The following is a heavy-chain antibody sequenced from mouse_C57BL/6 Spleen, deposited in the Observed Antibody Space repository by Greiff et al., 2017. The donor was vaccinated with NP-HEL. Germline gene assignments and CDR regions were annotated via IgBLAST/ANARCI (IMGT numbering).Heavy chain of an antibody. Sequence: QVQLQQPGAELVKPGASVKLSCKASGYTFTSYWMHWVKQRPGQGLEWIGMIHPNSGSTNYNEKFKSKATLTVDKSSSTAYMQLSSLTSEDSAVYYCARELGGKRAMDDWGQGTSVTVSS. CDR3: ARELGGKRAMDD. CDR1: GYTFTSYW. CDR2: IHPNSGST. D-gene: IGHD4-1*01. J-gene: IGHJ4*01. V-gene: IGHV1-64*01.